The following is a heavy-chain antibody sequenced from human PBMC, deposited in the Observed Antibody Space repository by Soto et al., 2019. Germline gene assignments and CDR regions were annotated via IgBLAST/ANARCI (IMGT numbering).Heavy chain of an antibody. Sequence: GGSLRLSCAASGFTFSSYGMHWVRQAPGKGLEWVAVISYDGSNKYYADSVKGRFTISRDNSKNTLYLQMNSLRAEDTAVYYCAKEFHYYYYYGMDVWGQGTTVTVS. D-gene: IGHD2-21*01. CDR2: ISYDGSNK. CDR3: AKEFHYYYYYGMDV. CDR1: GFTFSSYG. J-gene: IGHJ6*02. V-gene: IGHV3-30*18.